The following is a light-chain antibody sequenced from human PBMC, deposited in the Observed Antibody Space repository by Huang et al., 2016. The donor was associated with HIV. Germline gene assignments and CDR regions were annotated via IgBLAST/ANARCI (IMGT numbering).Light chain of an antibody. Sequence: VIWMTQSPSLISASTGDKVTINCRSMQGIGSNLAWYRQKPGQVPELLIHTVSTLQTGVPSRFSGTGSGTEYTLTISCLQSEDFATYYCQQYSDFPRTFGQGTKLEIK. J-gene: IGKJ2*01. V-gene: IGKV1D-8*01. CDR3: QQYSDFPRT. CDR2: TVS. CDR1: QGIGSN.